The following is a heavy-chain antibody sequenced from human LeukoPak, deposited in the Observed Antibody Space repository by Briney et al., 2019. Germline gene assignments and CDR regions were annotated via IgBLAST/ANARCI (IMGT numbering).Heavy chain of an antibody. CDR2: INPNSGGT. CDR3: ARDIRPRVESFDY. Sequence: ASVKVSCKASGCTFTDYHLHWVRQAPGQGLEWMGWINPNSGGTNYAQKFQGRVTMTRDTSINTAYMELSRVRSDDTAVYYCARDIRPRVESFDYWGQGTLVTVSS. D-gene: IGHD3-3*01. J-gene: IGHJ4*02. CDR1: GCTFTDYH. V-gene: IGHV1-2*02.